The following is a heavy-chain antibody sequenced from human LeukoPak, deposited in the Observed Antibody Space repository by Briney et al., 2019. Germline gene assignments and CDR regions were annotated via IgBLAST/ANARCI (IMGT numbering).Heavy chain of an antibody. D-gene: IGHD3-10*01. CDR1: GLTFSSYW. CDR3: ARRAMVRGVYRAPFDY. Sequence: GGSLRLSCAASGLTFSSYWMSWVRQAPGKGLEWVANIKQDGSEKYYVDSVKGRFTISRDNAKNSLYLQMNSLRAEDTAVYYCARRAMVRGVYRAPFDYWGQGTLVTVSS. V-gene: IGHV3-7*03. CDR2: IKQDGSEK. J-gene: IGHJ4*02.